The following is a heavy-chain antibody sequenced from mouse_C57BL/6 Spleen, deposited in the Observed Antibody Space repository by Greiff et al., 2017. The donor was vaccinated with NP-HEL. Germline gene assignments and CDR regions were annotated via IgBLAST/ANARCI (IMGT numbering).Heavy chain of an antibody. CDR2: IDPNSGGT. CDR1: GYTFTSYW. Sequence: VKLQQPGAELVKPGASVKLSCKASGYTFTSYWMHWVKQRPGRGLEWIGRIDPNSGGTKYNEKFKSKATLTVDKPSSTAYMQLSSLTSEDSAVYYCARPYYYGSSYFYYYAMDYWGQGTSVTVSS. D-gene: IGHD1-1*01. CDR3: ARPYYYGSSYFYYYAMDY. V-gene: IGHV1-72*01. J-gene: IGHJ4*01.